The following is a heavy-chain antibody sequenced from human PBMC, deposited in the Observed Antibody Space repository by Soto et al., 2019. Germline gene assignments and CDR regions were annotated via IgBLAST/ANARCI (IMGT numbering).Heavy chain of an antibody. J-gene: IGHJ5*02. CDR2: IYYSGST. CDR3: AREVWSGYYNWFDP. Sequence: ETLSLTCTVSGGSISSYYWSWIRQPPGKGLEWIGYIYYSGSTNYNPSLKSRVTISVDTSKNQFSLKLSSVTAADTAVYYCAREVWSGYYNWFDPWGQGTLVTVSS. V-gene: IGHV4-59*01. CDR1: GGSISSYY. D-gene: IGHD3-3*01.